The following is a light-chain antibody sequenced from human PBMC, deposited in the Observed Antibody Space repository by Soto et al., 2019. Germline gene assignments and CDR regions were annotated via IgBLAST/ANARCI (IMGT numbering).Light chain of an antibody. Sequence: IVLTQSPVTLSLSPGERATLSCRASQNISSYLIWYQQKPGQAPRLLMYDVSNRATGIPARFSGSGSGTDFTPTISSLEPEDLAVYYCQQRSNWPRTFGQGTKVEIK. CDR2: DVS. CDR1: QNISSY. CDR3: QQRSNWPRT. J-gene: IGKJ1*01. V-gene: IGKV3-11*01.